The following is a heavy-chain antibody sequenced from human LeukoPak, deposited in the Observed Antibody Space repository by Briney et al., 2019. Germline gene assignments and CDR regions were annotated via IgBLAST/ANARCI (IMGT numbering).Heavy chain of an antibody. V-gene: IGHV3-30*03. D-gene: IGHD3-10*01. CDR3: TRVWDGSETRYGMDV. CDR1: GLTFSSYG. Sequence: GGSLRLSCAASGLTFSSYGMHWVRQAPGKGLEWVAVISYDGTIRNYADSVKGRFTISRDNSKNTLYLQMNSLTTEDTAVYYCTRVWDGSETRYGMDVWGQGTTVTVSS. CDR2: ISYDGTIR. J-gene: IGHJ6*02.